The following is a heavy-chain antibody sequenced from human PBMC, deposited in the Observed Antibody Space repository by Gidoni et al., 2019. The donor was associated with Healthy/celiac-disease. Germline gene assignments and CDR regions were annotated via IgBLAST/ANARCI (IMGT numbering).Heavy chain of an antibody. Sequence: EVQLLESGGGLVQPGGSLRLSCAASGFTFSSYDMSWVRQAPGKGLEWVAAISGSGGSTYYADSVKGRFTISRDNSKNTLYLQMNSLRAEDTAVYYCAKGNYYDSSGYFDYWGQGTLVTVSS. J-gene: IGHJ4*02. CDR1: GFTFSSYD. CDR3: AKGNYYDSSGYFDY. CDR2: ISGSGGST. V-gene: IGHV3-23*01. D-gene: IGHD3-22*01.